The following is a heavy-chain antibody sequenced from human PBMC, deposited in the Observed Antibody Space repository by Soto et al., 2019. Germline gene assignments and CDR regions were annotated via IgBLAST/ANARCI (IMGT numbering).Heavy chain of an antibody. CDR1: GYTFTSYY. CDR2: INPSCGST. Sequence: EASVKVSCKASGYTFTSYYMHWVRQAPGQGLEWMGIINPSCGSTSYAQKFQGRVTMTRDTSTSTVYMELSSLRSEDTAVYYCARDGSLHYDILIVPGVKLAAWAQRTLVPVXS. D-gene: IGHD3-9*01. J-gene: IGHJ5*01. V-gene: IGHV1-46*01. CDR3: ARDGSLHYDILIVPGVKLAA.